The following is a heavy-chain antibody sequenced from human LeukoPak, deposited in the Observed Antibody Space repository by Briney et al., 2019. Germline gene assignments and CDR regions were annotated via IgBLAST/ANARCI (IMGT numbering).Heavy chain of an antibody. V-gene: IGHV1-2*06. Sequence: ASVKVSYKASTYTFTTYYLHWVRQAPGQGFEWMGRISPSNGDTDYRQKFQGRVSITRDTSTSTTYMELSSLTSDDTAIYYCARAIRNSARMTLNAFDMWGQGTKLTVSS. CDR1: TYTFTTYY. J-gene: IGHJ3*02. D-gene: IGHD4-23*01. CDR2: ISPSNGDT. CDR3: ARAIRNSARMTLNAFDM.